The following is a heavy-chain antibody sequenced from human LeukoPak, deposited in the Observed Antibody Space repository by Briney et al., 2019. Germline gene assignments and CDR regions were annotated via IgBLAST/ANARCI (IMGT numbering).Heavy chain of an antibody. CDR1: GYTFTSYG. J-gene: IGHJ5*02. V-gene: IGHV1-18*01. CDR2: ISAYNGNK. D-gene: IGHD2-2*02. Sequence: ASVKVSCKASGYTFTSYGISWVRQAPGQGLEWMGWISAYNGNKNYAQKLQGRVTMTTDTSTSAAYMELRSLRSDDTAVYYCARDRFVVGVVVPAAIRTLRWFDPWGQGTLVTVSS. CDR3: ARDRFVVGVVVPAAIRTLRWFDP.